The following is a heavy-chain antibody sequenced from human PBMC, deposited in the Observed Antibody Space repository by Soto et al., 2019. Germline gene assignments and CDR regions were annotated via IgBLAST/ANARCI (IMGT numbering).Heavy chain of an antibody. J-gene: IGHJ6*02. CDR1: GGTFSSYA. CDR2: IIPIFGTA. Sequence: QVQLVQSGAEVKKPGSSVKVSCKASGGTFSSYAISWVRQAPGQGLEWMGGIIPIFGTANYAQKFQGRVTXTAXEXMSTAYMELSSLRSEDTAVYYCARAHYGDVLGGMDVWGQGTTVTVSS. CDR3: ARAHYGDVLGGMDV. D-gene: IGHD4-17*01. V-gene: IGHV1-69*12.